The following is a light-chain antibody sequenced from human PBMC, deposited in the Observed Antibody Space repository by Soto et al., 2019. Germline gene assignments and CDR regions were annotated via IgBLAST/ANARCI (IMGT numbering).Light chain of an antibody. Sequence: EIVLTQSPATLSLSPGERATLSCRASQSVDTYLAWYQQKPGQAPRLLIYDAYNRATGIPARFSGSGSGTNFTLTISSLESEDFAVYYCQQRSTWPTFGPGTKLDIK. CDR3: QQRSTWPT. CDR2: DAY. J-gene: IGKJ3*01. CDR1: QSVDTY. V-gene: IGKV3-11*01.